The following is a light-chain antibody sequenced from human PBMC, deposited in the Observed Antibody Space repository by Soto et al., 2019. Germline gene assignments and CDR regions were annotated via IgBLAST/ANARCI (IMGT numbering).Light chain of an antibody. CDR2: AAS. V-gene: IGKV1-27*01. CDR1: QVIGNR. J-gene: IGKJ1*01. CDR3: QNYNSGPWT. Sequence: DIQMTQSPSSLSASVGDRVTITCRASQVIGNRLAWYQQNPGKVPKLLIYAASTLQSGVPFRFSGSGSGTDFTLTISSLQPEDVATYYFQNYNSGPWTFGQGTKVEIK.